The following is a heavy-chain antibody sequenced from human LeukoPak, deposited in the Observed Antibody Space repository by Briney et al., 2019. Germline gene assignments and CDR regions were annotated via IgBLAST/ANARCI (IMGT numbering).Heavy chain of an antibody. CDR1: GFTFSSYA. Sequence: GGSLRLSCAASGFTFSSYAMSWVRQAPGKGLEWVSAISGSGGSTYYADSVKGRFTISRDNSKNTPYLQMNSLRAEDTAVYYCAKGGWLLWYYFDYWGQGTLVTVSS. CDR3: AKGGWLLWYYFDY. V-gene: IGHV3-23*01. D-gene: IGHD3-3*01. J-gene: IGHJ4*02. CDR2: ISGSGGST.